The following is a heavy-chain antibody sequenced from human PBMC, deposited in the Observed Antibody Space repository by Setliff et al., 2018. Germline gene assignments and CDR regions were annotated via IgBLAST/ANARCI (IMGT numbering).Heavy chain of an antibody. D-gene: IGHD6-19*01. V-gene: IGHV3-23*01. CDR3: AKGPPGGWFPIDS. Sequence: GGSLRLSCAASGFTFTSYAMNWVRQAPGKGLEWVSAISGSGGSTDYADSVKGRFTISRDNSKNTLYLQTNSRRAGDTAVYYCAKGPPGGWFPIDSWGQGTLVTVSS. J-gene: IGHJ4*02. CDR1: GFTFTSYA. CDR2: ISGSGGST.